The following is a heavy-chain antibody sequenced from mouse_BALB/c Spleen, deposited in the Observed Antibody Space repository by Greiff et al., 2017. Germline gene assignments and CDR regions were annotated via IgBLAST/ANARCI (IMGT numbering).Heavy chain of an antibody. CDR2: ISSGGST. D-gene: IGHD2-10*02. CDR3: ARELYGNYALDY. V-gene: IGHV5-6-5*01. Sequence: DVKLVESGGGLVKPGGSLKLSCAASGFTFSSYAMSWVRQTPEKRLEWVASISSGGSTYYPDSVKGRFTISRDNARNILYLQMSSLRSEDTAMYYCARELYGNYALDYWGQGTTLTVSS. CDR1: GFTFSSYA. J-gene: IGHJ2*01.